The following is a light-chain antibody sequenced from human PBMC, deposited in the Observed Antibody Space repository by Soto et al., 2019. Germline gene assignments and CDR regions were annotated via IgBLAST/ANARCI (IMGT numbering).Light chain of an antibody. CDR1: QSVSSTY. J-gene: IGKJ4*01. CDR3: QQRSNWPLT. CDR2: GAS. V-gene: IGKV3D-20*02. Sequence: EIVLTQSPGTLYLSPGERATLSCRASQSVSSTYLAWYQQKPGQAPRLLIYGASSRATGIPDRFSGSGSGTDFTLTISSLEPEDFAVYYCQQRSNWPLTFGGGTKVEIK.